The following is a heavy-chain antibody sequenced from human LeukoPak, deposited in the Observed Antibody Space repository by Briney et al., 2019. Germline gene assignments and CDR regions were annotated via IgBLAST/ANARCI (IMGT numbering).Heavy chain of an antibody. J-gene: IGHJ4*02. D-gene: IGHD3-22*01. V-gene: IGHV4-31*03. CDR2: IYYSGST. CDR3: ARARDSSGYYQRTFDY. CDR1: GDSISSGGYY. Sequence: SETLSLTCTVSGDSISSGGYYWSWIRQHPGKGLEWIGYIYYSGSTYYNPSLESRVTISVDTSKDQFSLKLSSVTAADTAVYYCARARDSSGYYQRTFDYWGQGTLVTVSS.